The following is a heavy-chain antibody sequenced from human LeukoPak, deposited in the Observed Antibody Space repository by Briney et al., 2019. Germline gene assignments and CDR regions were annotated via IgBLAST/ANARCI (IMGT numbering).Heavy chain of an antibody. J-gene: IGHJ5*02. Sequence: PGGSLRLSRAASGFTFSSYAMSWVRQAPGEGLEWVSAISGSGGSTYYADSVKGRFTISRDNSKNTLYLQMNSLRAEDTAVYYCAKGTVVVAATLWFDPWGQGTLVTVSS. CDR2: ISGSGGST. CDR3: AKGTVVVAATLWFDP. D-gene: IGHD2-15*01. CDR1: GFTFSSYA. V-gene: IGHV3-23*01.